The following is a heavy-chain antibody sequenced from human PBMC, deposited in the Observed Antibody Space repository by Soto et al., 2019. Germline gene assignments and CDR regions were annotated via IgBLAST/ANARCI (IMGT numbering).Heavy chain of an antibody. J-gene: IGHJ6*02. CDR2: ISSSGSTI. D-gene: IGHD1-1*01. CDR3: ASTGGRPGTYYYGMDV. V-gene: IGHV3-48*03. CDR1: GFTFSSYG. Sequence: EVQLVESGGGLVQPGGSLRLSCAASGFTFSSYGMNWVRQAPGKGLEWVSYISSSGSTIYYADAVKGRFTISRDNAKNSLYLQMNSLRAEDTAVYYCASTGGRPGTYYYGMDVWGQGTTVTVSS.